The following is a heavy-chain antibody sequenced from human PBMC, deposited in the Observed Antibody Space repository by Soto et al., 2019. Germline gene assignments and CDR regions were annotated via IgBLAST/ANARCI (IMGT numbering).Heavy chain of an antibody. V-gene: IGHV1-18*01. CDR3: ARDPHEYWTSYWFDP. D-gene: IGHD3-3*01. CDR1: GYNFNIYG. J-gene: IGHJ5*02. Sequence: ASVKVSCKASGYNFNIYGITWVRQAPGQGLELMGWISAYDGKTTYAEKFQGRVTMTTDASTSTAYMELRSLRSDDTAVYYCARDPHEYWTSYWFDPWGQGALVTVSS. CDR2: ISAYDGKT.